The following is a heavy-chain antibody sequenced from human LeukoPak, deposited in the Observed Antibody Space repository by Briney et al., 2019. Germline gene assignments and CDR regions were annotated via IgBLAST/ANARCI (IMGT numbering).Heavy chain of an antibody. D-gene: IGHD3-22*01. CDR3: AREKGMYYYDSRGYYF. Sequence: ASVKVSCKASGYTFTGYYMHWVRQAPGQGLEWMGRINPNSGGTNYAQKFQGRVTMTRDTSISTAYMELSRLRSDDTAVYYCAREKGMYYYDSRGYYFWGQGTLVTVSS. V-gene: IGHV1-2*06. CDR2: INPNSGGT. CDR1: GYTFTGYY. J-gene: IGHJ4*02.